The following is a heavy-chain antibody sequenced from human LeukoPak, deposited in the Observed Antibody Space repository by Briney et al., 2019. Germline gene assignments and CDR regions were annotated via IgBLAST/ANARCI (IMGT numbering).Heavy chain of an antibody. Sequence: SVKVSCKASGGTFSSYAISWVRQAPGQGLEWMGGIIPISGTANYAQKFQGRVTITADESTSTAYMELSSLRSEDTAVYYCARDRYSYGPLDVWGKGTTVTVSS. D-gene: IGHD5-18*01. CDR1: GGTFSSYA. CDR3: ARDRYSYGPLDV. J-gene: IGHJ6*04. V-gene: IGHV1-69*01. CDR2: IIPISGTA.